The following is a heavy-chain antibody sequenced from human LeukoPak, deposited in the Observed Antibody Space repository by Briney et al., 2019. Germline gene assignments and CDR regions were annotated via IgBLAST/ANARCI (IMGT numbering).Heavy chain of an antibody. CDR2: IYHSGST. Sequence: PSETLSLTCAVSGGSISSSNWWSWVRQPPGRGLEWIGEIYHSGSTNYNPSPKSRVTISVGKSKNQFSLKLSSVTAADTAVYYCARVSSGATTVDYWGQGTLVTVSS. CDR3: ARVSSGATTVDY. CDR1: GGSISSSNW. V-gene: IGHV4-4*02. J-gene: IGHJ4*02. D-gene: IGHD1-26*01.